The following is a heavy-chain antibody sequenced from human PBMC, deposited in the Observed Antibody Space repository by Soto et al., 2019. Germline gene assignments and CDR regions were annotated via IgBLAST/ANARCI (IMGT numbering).Heavy chain of an antibody. D-gene: IGHD6-6*01. CDR1: GGSISSYY. CDR2: IDYSGST. V-gene: IGHV4-59*01. CDR3: ARGERLRIAGRRYYNYGMDV. J-gene: IGHJ6*02. Sequence: PSETLSLTGTAAGGSISSYYWSWIRQPPGKGLEWIGYIDYSGSTNYNPSLKSRVTISVDTSKNHFSLKLSSVTAAHTAVYYCARGERLRIAGRRYYNYGMDVWGQGTTVAV.